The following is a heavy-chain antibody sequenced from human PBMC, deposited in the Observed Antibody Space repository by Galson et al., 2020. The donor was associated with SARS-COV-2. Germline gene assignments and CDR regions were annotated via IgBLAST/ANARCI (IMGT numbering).Heavy chain of an antibody. CDR1: GTSISSGPYY. CDR3: ARGNSPCVTIFGILTGTCGMDV. CDR2: IHKSGRT. D-gene: IGHD3-3*01. J-gene: IGHJ6*02. Sequence: SETLSHPCTVPGTSISSGPYYWSWIRQPAGKGLEWIGRIHKSGRTDYNPFLWRQATMSVDTSKNQFSLKLSSVTAADTAVYYCARGNSPCVTIFGILTGTCGMDVWGQGTTVTVSS. V-gene: IGHV4-61*02.